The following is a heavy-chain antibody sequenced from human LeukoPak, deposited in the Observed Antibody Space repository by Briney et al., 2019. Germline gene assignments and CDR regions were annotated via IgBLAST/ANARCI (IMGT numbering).Heavy chain of an antibody. CDR1: GFILSNHW. CDR2: MNKDGREK. Sequence: SGGSLRLSCAASGFILSNHWMTWVRQAPGKGPEWVANMNKDGREKYYVDSVKGRFTISRDTAKNSLYPQMNNLRAEDTALYYCARNNDMDVWGQGTTVIVSS. D-gene: IGHD1/OR15-1a*01. J-gene: IGHJ6*02. V-gene: IGHV3-7*03. CDR3: ARNNDMDV.